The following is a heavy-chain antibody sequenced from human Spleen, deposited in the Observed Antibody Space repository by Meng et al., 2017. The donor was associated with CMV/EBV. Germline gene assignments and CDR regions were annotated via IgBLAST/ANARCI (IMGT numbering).Heavy chain of an antibody. D-gene: IGHD3-10*01. V-gene: IGHV3-33*06. J-gene: IGHJ4*02. CDR1: GFTFSTYG. Sequence: GESLKISCAASGFTFSTYGMHWVRQAPGKGLEWVAVVWYDGSNKDYADSVKGRFIISRDNSKKTLYLQMNSLRAEDTAVYYCAKDSRTYYYASGSYSKGGFDYWGQGSLVTVSS. CDR3: AKDSRTYYYASGSYSKGGFDY. CDR2: VWYDGSNK.